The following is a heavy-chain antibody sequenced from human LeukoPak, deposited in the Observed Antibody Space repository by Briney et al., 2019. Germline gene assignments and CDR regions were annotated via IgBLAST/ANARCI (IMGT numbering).Heavy chain of an antibody. CDR2: ISDSGATT. CDR3: AREGGRELLIDY. J-gene: IGHJ4*02. D-gene: IGHD1-26*01. V-gene: IGHV3-23*01. Sequence: GGSLRLSCAASGFSFISYAMSWVRQAPGKGLEWVSGISDSGATTYYTDSVKGRFTISRDNSKRTLSLQVNSLRAEDAAVYYCAREGGRELLIDYWGQGTLVTVSS. CDR1: GFSFISYA.